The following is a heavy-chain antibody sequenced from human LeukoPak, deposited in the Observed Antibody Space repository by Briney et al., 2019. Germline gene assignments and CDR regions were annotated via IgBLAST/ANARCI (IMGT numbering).Heavy chain of an antibody. Sequence: GGSLRLSCAASGFTFSSYSMDSVRQAPGKGLEWVSSISSSSSYIYYADSVKGRFTISRDNAKNSLYLQMNSLRAEDTAVYYCARDRVEYYFDYWGQGTLVTVSS. D-gene: IGHD3-10*01. CDR2: ISSSSSYI. CDR1: GFTFSSYS. CDR3: ARDRVEYYFDY. V-gene: IGHV3-21*01. J-gene: IGHJ4*02.